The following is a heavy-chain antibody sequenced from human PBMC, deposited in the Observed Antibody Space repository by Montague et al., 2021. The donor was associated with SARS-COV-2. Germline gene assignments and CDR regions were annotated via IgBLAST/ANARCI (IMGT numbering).Heavy chain of an antibody. V-gene: IGHV6-1*01. D-gene: IGHD3-22*01. J-gene: IGHJ4*02. CDR1: GDSVSRNSAA. Sequence: CAISGDSVSRNSAAWNWIRQSPSRGLEWLGRTYYRSKWYNDYAXXXKXXXTINPDTSKNQFSLQLNSVTAEDTAVYYCARELRRIIMIVDIQGFDYWGQGTLVTVSS. CDR2: TYYRSKWYN. CDR3: ARELRRIIMIVDIQGFDY.